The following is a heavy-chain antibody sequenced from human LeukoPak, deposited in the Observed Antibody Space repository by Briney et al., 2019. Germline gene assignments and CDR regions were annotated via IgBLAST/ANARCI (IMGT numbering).Heavy chain of an antibody. CDR2: IYYSGST. D-gene: IGHD2-15*01. CDR1: GGSISGYY. J-gene: IGHJ6*03. CDR3: ARSVEGYCSGDNCYYYYYYMDV. Sequence: SETLSLTCTVSGGSISGYYWSWIRQPPGKGLEWIGYIYYSGSTNYNPSLKSRVTISVDTSKNQFSLKLSSVTAADTAVYYCARSVEGYCSGDNCYYYYYYMDVWGKGTTVTVSS. V-gene: IGHV4-59*01.